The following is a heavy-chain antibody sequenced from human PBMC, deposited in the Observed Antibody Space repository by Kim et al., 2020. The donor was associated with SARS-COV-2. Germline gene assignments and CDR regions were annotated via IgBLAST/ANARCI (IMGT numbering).Heavy chain of an antibody. CDR2: GNT. J-gene: IGHJ4*02. CDR3: ARDGGLFDY. Sequence: GNTHYAQKLQGRVTMTTATSTSTDYMELRSLRSDDTAVYYCARDGGLFDYWGQGTLVTVSS. D-gene: IGHD2-15*01. V-gene: IGHV1-18*01.